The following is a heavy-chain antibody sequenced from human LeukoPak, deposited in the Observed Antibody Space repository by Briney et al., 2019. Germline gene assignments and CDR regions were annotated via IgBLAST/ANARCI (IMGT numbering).Heavy chain of an antibody. CDR2: ISGSGGTT. CDR1: GLTFSNYA. CDR3: AKSSYGMDV. Sequence: QPGGSLRLTCAASGLTFSNYAMSWVRQAPGKGLEWVSTISGSGGTTYYADSMKGRFTISRDNSKNSLYLQMNSLRTEDTALYYCAKSSYGMDVWGQGTTVTVSS. V-gene: IGHV3-23*01. J-gene: IGHJ6*02.